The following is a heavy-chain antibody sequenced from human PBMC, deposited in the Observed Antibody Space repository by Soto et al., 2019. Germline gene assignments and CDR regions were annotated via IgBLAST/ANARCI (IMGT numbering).Heavy chain of an antibody. CDR2: INHSGST. Sequence: ASLPLSGTVSGGYFKSDDLGGLRLPPRKRLEWIGEINHSGSTNYNPSLKSRVTISVDTSKNQFSLKLSSVTAADTAVYYCARRMGYGSGRLVHYGMDVWGQGTTVTVSS. J-gene: IGHJ6*02. CDR3: ARRMGYGSGRLVHYGMDV. D-gene: IGHD3-10*01. V-gene: IGHV4-34*01. CDR1: GGYFKSDD.